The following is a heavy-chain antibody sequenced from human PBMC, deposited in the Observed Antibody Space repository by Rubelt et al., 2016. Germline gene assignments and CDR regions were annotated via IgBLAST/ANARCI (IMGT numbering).Heavy chain of an antibody. V-gene: IGHV3-74*01. CDR3: ATYCGSDPCYGWNYYGMDV. Sequence: GKGLVWVSRIKGDGSWTSYADSVKGRFTISRDNAKNTLYLQMNSLRADDSAVYYCATYCGSDPCYGWNYYGMDVWGQGTTVTVSS. D-gene: IGHD2-21*02. J-gene: IGHJ6*02. CDR2: IKGDGSWT.